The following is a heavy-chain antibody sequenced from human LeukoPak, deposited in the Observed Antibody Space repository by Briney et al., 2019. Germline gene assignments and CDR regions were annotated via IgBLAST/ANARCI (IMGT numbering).Heavy chain of an antibody. J-gene: IGHJ4*02. CDR3: ARDLAAALDY. V-gene: IGHV1-18*01. D-gene: IGHD6-13*01. Sequence: GASVKVSCKASGYTFTTYNINWVRQAPGQGLEWMGWISAYNGNTNYAQKLQGRVTMTTDTSTSTAYMELRSLRSDDTAVYYCARDLAAALDYWGQGTLVTVSS. CDR1: GYTFTTYN. CDR2: ISAYNGNT.